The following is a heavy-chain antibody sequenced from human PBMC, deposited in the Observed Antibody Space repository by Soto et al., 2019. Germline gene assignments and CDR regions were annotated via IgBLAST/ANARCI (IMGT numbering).Heavy chain of an antibody. Sequence: PSETLSLTCAVSGGSISRGGFSWSWIRQSPGKGLELIGYIYYSGSTYYNPSLKSRVTISVDRSKNEFSLRLSSVTAADTAVYYCARATFIRKGYYDATDYYYFDYWGQGTLVTVSS. CDR3: ARATFIRKGYYDATDYYYFDY. CDR2: IYYSGST. V-gene: IGHV4-30-2*06. D-gene: IGHD3-22*01. CDR1: GGSISRGGFS. J-gene: IGHJ4*02.